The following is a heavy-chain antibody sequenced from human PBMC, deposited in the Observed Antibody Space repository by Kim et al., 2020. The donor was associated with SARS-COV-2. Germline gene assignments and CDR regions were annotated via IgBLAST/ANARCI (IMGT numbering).Heavy chain of an antibody. Sequence: GGSLRLSCAASGFTFSSYAMHWVRQAPGKGLEWVAVISYDGSNKYYADSVKGRFTISRDNSKNTLYLQMNSLRAEDTAVYYCARDVTNDYSSSWYGFDPWGQGTLVTVSS. CDR1: GFTFSSYA. D-gene: IGHD6-13*01. V-gene: IGHV3-30*04. J-gene: IGHJ5*02. CDR2: ISYDGSNK. CDR3: ARDVTNDYSSSWYGFDP.